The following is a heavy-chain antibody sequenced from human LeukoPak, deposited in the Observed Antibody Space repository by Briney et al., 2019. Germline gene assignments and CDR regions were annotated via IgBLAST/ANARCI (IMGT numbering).Heavy chain of an antibody. CDR2: IYYSGST. D-gene: IGHD3-22*01. V-gene: IGHV4-59*05. J-gene: IGHJ6*02. CDR1: GGSISSYY. CDR3: ASEGYYDSSGYYDLPSYYYYGMDV. Sequence: PSETLSLTCTVSGGSISSYYWSWIRQPPGKGLEWIGSIYYSGSTYYNPSLKSRVTISVDTSKNQFSLKLSSVTAADTAVYYCASEGYYDSSGYYDLPSYYYYGMDVWGQGTTVTVSS.